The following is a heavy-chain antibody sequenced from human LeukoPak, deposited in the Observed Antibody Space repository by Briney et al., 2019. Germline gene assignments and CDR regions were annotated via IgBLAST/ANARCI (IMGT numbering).Heavy chain of an antibody. CDR2: INPNSGGT. D-gene: IGHD4-17*01. Sequence: GASVKVSCKASGYTFTGYYMHWVRQAPGQGLEWMGWINPNSGGTNYAQKFQGRVTMTRDTSISTAYMELSRLRSDDTAVYYCARGRDYEDDGDAFDIWRQGTMVTVSS. CDR1: GYTFTGYY. V-gene: IGHV1-2*02. CDR3: ARGRDYEDDGDAFDI. J-gene: IGHJ3*02.